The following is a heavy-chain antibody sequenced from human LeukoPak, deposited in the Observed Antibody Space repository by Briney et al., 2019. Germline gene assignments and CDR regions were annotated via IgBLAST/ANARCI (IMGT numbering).Heavy chain of an antibody. CDR2: IWYDGSNK. J-gene: IGHJ5*02. Sequence: GRSLRLSCAASGFTFSSYGMHWVRQAPGKGLEWVAVIWYDGSNKYYADSVKGRSTISRDNSKNTLYLQMNSLRAEDTAVYYCARDGNSTINNWFDPWGQGTLVTVSS. V-gene: IGHV3-33*01. CDR3: ARDGNSTINNWFDP. D-gene: IGHD4-23*01. CDR1: GFTFSSYG.